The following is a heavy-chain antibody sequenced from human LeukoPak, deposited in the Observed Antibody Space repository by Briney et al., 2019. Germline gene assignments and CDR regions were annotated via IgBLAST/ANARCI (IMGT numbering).Heavy chain of an antibody. J-gene: IGHJ4*02. CDR2: ISGSGGST. D-gene: IGHD3-10*01. CDR1: GFTFSSYA. Sequence: GGSLRLSCAASGFTFSSYAMSWVRQAPGKGLEWVSAISGSGGSTYYADSVKGRFTISRDNSKNTLYLQINSLRAEDTAVYYCAKAYGSGNYYLAYWGQGTLVTVSS. V-gene: IGHV3-23*01. CDR3: AKAYGSGNYYLAY.